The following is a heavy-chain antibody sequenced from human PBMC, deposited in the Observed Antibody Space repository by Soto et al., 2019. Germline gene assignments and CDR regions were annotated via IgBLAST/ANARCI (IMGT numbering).Heavy chain of an antibody. CDR2: ISSGGNTK. J-gene: IGHJ4*02. Sequence: EVQLVESGGGLVKPGGSLRLSCVASGFTFSRYSINWFRQAPGKGLEWGSSISSGGNTKSYANSVKGRFTISRDNAKNSLYSEMNSLRPEDTAVYYCARVAYWGQGTLVTVSS. CDR3: ARVAY. V-gene: IGHV3-21*06. CDR1: GFTFSRYS.